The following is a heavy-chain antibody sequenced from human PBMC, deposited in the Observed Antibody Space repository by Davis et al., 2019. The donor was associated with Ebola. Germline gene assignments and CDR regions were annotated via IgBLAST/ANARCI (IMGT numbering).Heavy chain of an antibody. CDR1: GFTFSSYG. CDR3: AKDCGSSWYLSAYRGALDP. CDR2: IWYDGSNK. V-gene: IGHV3-30*02. D-gene: IGHD6-13*01. Sequence: GESLKISCAASGFTFSSYGMHWVRQAPGKGLEWVAVIWYDGSNKYYADSVKGRFTISRDNSKNTLYLQMNSLRAEDTAVYYCAKDCGSSWYLSAYRGALDPWGQGTLVTVSS. J-gene: IGHJ5*02.